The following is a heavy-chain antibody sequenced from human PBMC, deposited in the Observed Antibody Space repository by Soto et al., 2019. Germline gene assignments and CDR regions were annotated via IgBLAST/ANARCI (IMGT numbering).Heavy chain of an antibody. CDR1: GLSVSGSY. V-gene: IGHV3-53*01. J-gene: IGHJ4*02. CDR3: ARGPDFIHSYLEY. Sequence: GRSLRLSCSASGLSVSGSYMSWVRQSPGKGLEWVSVIYGGGSTYYADSVKGRFTISSDTSKNTLYLQMNSLRVEDTAVYYCARGPDFIHSYLEYWGQGTQVTVSS. D-gene: IGHD3-3*01. CDR2: IYGGGST.